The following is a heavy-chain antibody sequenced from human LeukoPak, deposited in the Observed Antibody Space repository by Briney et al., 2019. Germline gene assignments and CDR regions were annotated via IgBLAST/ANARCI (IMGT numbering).Heavy chain of an antibody. D-gene: IGHD3-10*01. V-gene: IGHV3-23*01. CDR2: ISGSGGST. CDR3: AKGSMVGVLCCFDY. J-gene: IGHJ4*02. Sequence: GGSLRLSCAASGFTFSSYATSWVRQAPGKGLEWVSAISGSGGSTYYADSVKGRFTISRDNSKNTLYLQMNSLRAEDTAVYYCAKGSMVGVLCCFDYWGQGTLVTVSS. CDR1: GFTFSSYA.